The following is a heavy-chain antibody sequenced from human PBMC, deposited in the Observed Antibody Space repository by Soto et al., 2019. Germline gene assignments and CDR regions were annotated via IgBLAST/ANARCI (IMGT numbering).Heavy chain of an antibody. CDR1: AGSISSGDYY. D-gene: IGHD5-12*01. CDR3: ARGYSGYDH. CDR2: IYYSGST. Sequence: QVQLQESVPGRVKPSQTLSLTCTVSAGSISSGDYYWSWIRQPPGKGLEWIGYIYYSGSTYYNPSLKSRVTRSVDTAMNQFSLKLSAVTAADTAVYYCARGYSGYDHWGQGTLVTVSS. J-gene: IGHJ5*02. V-gene: IGHV4-30-4*01.